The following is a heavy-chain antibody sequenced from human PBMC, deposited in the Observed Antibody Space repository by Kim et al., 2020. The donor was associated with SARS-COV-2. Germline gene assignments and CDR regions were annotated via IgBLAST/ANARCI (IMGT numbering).Heavy chain of an antibody. V-gene: IGHV1-18*01. D-gene: IGHD6-19*01. J-gene: IGHJ4*02. CDR2: ISAYNGNT. CDR3: ARDFFLGAVAGWGGGGY. Sequence: ASVKVSCKASGYTFTSYGISWVRQAPGQGLEWMGWISAYNGNTNYAQKLQGRVTMTTDTSTSTAYMELRSLRSDDTAVYYCARDFFLGAVAGWGGGGYWGQGTLVTVSS. CDR1: GYTFTSYG.